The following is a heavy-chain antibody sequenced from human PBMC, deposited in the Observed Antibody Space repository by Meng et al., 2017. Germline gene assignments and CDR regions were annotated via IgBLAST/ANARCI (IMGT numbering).Heavy chain of an antibody. CDR2: IIPIFGTA. J-gene: IGHJ4*02. V-gene: IGHV1-69*01. CDR3: ARSFSRATWERDD. Sequence: QGRLWQAGAGVKKPWSSVKVAGKASGGTCSSYAISWVRQAPGQGLEWMGGIIPIFGTANYAQKFQGRVTITADESTSTAYMELSSLRSEDTAVYYCARSFSRATWERDDWGQGTLVTVSS. CDR1: GGTCSSYA. D-gene: IGHD1-26*01.